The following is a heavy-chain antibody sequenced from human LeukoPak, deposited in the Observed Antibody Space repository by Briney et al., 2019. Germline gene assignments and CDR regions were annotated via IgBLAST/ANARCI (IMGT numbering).Heavy chain of an antibody. CDR1: GGSITSNRYY. CDR3: ARDHGSSNWFYY. V-gene: IGHV4-39*07. Sequence: PSETLSLTCTVSGGSITSNRYYWGWIRQPPGKGLEWIGSIYYSGSTYYNPSLKSRVTMLPDTSMNQFSLKLSSVTAADTAVYYCARDHGSSNWFYYWGQGTLVTVSS. CDR2: IYYSGST. J-gene: IGHJ4*02. D-gene: IGHD6-13*01.